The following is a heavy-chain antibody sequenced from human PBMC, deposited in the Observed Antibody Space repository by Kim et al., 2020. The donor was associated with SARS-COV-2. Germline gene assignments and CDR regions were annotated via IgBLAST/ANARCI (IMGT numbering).Heavy chain of an antibody. CDR2: ISSSSSTI. D-gene: IGHD3-9*01. V-gene: IGHV3-48*02. J-gene: IGHJ4*02. CDR3: ASPLLTGYTWGGY. CDR1: GFTFSSYS. Sequence: GGSLRLSCAASGFTFSSYSMNWVRQAPGKGLEWVSYISSSSSTIYYADSVKGRFTISRDNAKNSLYLQMNSLRDEDTAVYYCASPLLTGYTWGGYWGQGTLVTVSS.